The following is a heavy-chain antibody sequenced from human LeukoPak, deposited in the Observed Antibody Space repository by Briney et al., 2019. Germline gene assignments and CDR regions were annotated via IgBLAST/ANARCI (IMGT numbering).Heavy chain of an antibody. J-gene: IGHJ6*02. CDR1: GFTFSSYA. CDR2: ISGSGGST. CDR3: ARESSSWYRYYYYGMDV. Sequence: GGSLRLSCAASGFTFSSYAMSWVRQAPGKGLEWVSAISGSGGSTYYADSVKGRFTNSRDNSKNTLYLQMNSLRAEDTAVYYCARESSSWYRYYYYGMDVWGQGTTVTVSS. D-gene: IGHD6-13*01. V-gene: IGHV3-23*01.